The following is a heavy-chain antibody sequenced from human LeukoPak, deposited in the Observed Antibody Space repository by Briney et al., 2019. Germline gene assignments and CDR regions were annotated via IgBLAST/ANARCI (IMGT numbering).Heavy chain of an antibody. CDR1: GYTFTNYY. Sequence: GASVKVSCKASGYTFTNYYMHWVRQAPGQGLEWMGIISPSGSSTTYAQKFQGRVTMTRDTSISTAYMELSRLRSDDTAVYYCARDLGPAAAGPYYYYYYMDVWGKGTTVTVSS. CDR3: ARDLGPAAAGPYYYYYYMDV. D-gene: IGHD6-13*01. J-gene: IGHJ6*03. V-gene: IGHV1-46*01. CDR2: ISPSGSST.